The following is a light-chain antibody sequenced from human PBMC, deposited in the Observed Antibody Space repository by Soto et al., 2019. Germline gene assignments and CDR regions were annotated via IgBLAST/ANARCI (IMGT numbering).Light chain of an antibody. CDR3: MQALQTPWA. CDR2: LGS. CDR1: QSLLQTNGYNY. J-gene: IGKJ1*01. V-gene: IGKV2-28*01. Sequence: DIVMTQSPLSLPVTPGEPASISCRSSQSLLQTNGYNYLDWYLQKPGQSPQLLIYLGSNRASGVPERFSGSGSGTDFTLKISRVEAEDVGVYYCMQALQTPWAFGQGTKVAIK.